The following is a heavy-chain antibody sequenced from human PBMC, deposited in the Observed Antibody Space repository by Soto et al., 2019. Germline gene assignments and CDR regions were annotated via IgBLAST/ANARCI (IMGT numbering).Heavy chain of an antibody. CDR2: ISYDGSNK. CDR1: GFSFSSYG. V-gene: IGHV3-30*18. CDR3: AKALIAAAGTGSYFDY. D-gene: IGHD6-13*01. Sequence: QVQLVESGGGVVQPGRSLRLSCAASGFSFSSYGMYWVRQAPGKGLEGVAVISYDGSNKYYADSVKGRFTISRDNSKNTLYLQMNSLRAEDTAVYYCAKALIAAAGTGSYFDYWGQGTLVTVSS. J-gene: IGHJ4*02.